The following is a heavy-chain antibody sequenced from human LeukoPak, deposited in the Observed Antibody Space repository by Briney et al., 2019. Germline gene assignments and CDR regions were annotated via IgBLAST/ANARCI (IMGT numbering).Heavy chain of an antibody. D-gene: IGHD3-10*01. V-gene: IGHV1-18*01. CDR3: ASGLSYYYGSGSFYYFDY. Sequence: ASVKVSCKASGYTFTSYGISWVRQAPGQGLEWMGWISAYNGNTNYAQKLQGRVTMTTDTSTSTAYMELRSLRSDDTAVYYCASGLSYYYGSGSFYYFDYWGQGTLVTVSS. J-gene: IGHJ4*02. CDR2: ISAYNGNT. CDR1: GYTFTSYG.